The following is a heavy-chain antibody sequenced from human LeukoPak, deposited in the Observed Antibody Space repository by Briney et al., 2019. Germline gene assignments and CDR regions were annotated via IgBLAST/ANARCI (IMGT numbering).Heavy chain of an antibody. CDR2: INWNGGST. J-gene: IGHJ4*02. CDR3: ARAREAAEGDYCSSTSCYYFDY. D-gene: IGHD2-2*01. V-gene: IGHV3-20*04. Sequence: GGSLRLSCAASGFTFDDYGMSWVRQAPGKGLEWVSGINWNGGSTGYADSVKGRFTISRDNAKNSLYLQMNSLRAEDTALYYCARAREAAEGDYCSSTSCYYFDYWGQGTLVTVSS. CDR1: GFTFDDYG.